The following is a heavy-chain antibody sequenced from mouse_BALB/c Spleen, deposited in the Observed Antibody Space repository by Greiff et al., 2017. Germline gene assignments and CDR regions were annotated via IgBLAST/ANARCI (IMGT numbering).Heavy chain of an antibody. CDR2: IYPGNSDT. D-gene: IGHD2-4*01. CDR3: TRDDYAAFAY. V-gene: IGHV1-5*01. Sequence: VQLQQSGTVLARPGASVKMSCKASGYTFTSYLMHWVKQRPGQGLEWIGAIYPGNSDTSYNQKFKGKAKLTAVTSTSTAYMELSSLTNEDSAVYYCTRDDYAAFAYWGQGTLVTVSA. CDR1: GYTFTSYL. J-gene: IGHJ3*01.